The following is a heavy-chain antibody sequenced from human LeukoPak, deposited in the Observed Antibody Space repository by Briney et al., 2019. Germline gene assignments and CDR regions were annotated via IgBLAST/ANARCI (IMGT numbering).Heavy chain of an antibody. V-gene: IGHV4-38-2*02. J-gene: IGHJ4*02. CDR2: IYHSGST. D-gene: IGHD2-2*01. CDR1: GYSISSGYY. Sequence: SETLSLTCTVSGYSISSGYYWGWIRQPPGKGLKWIGSIYHSGSTYYNPSLKSRVTISVDTSKNQFSLKLSSVTAADTAVYYCARERVPAAIDYWGQGTLVTVSS. CDR3: ARERVPAAIDY.